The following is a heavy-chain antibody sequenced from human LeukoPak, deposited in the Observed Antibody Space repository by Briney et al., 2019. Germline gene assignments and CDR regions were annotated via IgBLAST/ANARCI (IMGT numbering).Heavy chain of an antibody. J-gene: IGHJ3*02. V-gene: IGHV4-61*01. CDR3: ARAPRYCSSTSCYDAFDI. CDR1: GGSVSSGSHY. Sequence: SETLSLTCTVSGGSVSSGSHYWSWIRQPPGKGLEWIGYIYYSGSTNYNPSLKSRVTISVDTSKNQFSLKLSSVTAADTAVYYCARAPRYCSSTSCYDAFDIWGQGTMVTVSS. D-gene: IGHD2-2*01. CDR2: IYYSGST.